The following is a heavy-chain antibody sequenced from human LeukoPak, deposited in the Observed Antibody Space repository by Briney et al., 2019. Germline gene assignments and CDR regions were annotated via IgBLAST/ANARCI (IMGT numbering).Heavy chain of an antibody. CDR3: ARDLTGYSSSRLRFDP. V-gene: IGHV1-18*01. CDR2: ISVYNGNT. J-gene: IGHJ5*02. CDR1: GYTFTSYG. D-gene: IGHD6-6*01. Sequence: ASVKVSCKASGYTFTSYGISWVRQAPGQGLEWMGWISVYNGNTNYAQKLQGRVTMTTDTSTSTAYMELSRLRSDDTAVYYCARDLTGYSSSRLRFDPWGQGTLVTVSS.